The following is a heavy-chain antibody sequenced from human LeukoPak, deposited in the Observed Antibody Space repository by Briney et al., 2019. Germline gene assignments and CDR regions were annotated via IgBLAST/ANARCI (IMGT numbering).Heavy chain of an antibody. CDR3: ARGATIRSPFDP. J-gene: IGHJ5*02. D-gene: IGHD2-2*02. CDR2: IIPIFGTA. Sequence: SVKVSCKASGGTFSSYAISWVRQAPGQGLEWMGGIIPIFGTANYAQKFQGRATITTDESTSTAYMELSSLRSEDTAVYYCARGATIRSPFDPWGQGTLVTVSS. V-gene: IGHV1-69*05. CDR1: GGTFSSYA.